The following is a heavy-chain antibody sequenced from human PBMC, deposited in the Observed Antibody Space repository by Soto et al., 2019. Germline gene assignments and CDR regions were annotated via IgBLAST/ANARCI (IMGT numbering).Heavy chain of an antibody. CDR2: ISYDGSNK. D-gene: IGHD1-26*01. CDR1: GFTFSSYG. J-gene: IGHJ4*02. CDR3: AKGKWELLSYFDY. V-gene: IGHV3-30*18. Sequence: QVQLVESGGGVVQPGRSLRLSCAASGFTFSSYGMHWVRQAPGKGLEWVAVISYDGSNKYYADSVKGRFTISRDNSKNTLDLQMNSLRAEDTAVYYCAKGKWELLSYFDYWGQGTLVTVSS.